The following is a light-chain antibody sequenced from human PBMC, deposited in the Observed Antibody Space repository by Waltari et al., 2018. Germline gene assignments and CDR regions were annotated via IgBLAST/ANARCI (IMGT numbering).Light chain of an antibody. CDR1: QGISSY. V-gene: IGKV1-16*01. J-gene: IGKJ3*01. CDR2: YAS. CDR3: QQYNSAPFT. Sequence: EIQMTQSPSSLSASGGDTVTITCRASQGISSYLAWYQQKPGKAPRPLMYYASNLESGVPSRFSGSGSGTEFTLTISSLHPEDFATYYCQQYNSAPFTFGPGTKLDIK.